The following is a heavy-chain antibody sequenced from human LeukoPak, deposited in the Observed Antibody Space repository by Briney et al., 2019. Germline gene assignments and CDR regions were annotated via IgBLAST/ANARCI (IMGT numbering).Heavy chain of an antibody. CDR1: GGSFSGYY. CDR3: ARGAGYCSSTSCYLYYFDY. D-gene: IGHD2-2*01. J-gene: IGHJ4*02. V-gene: IGHV4-34*01. Sequence: PSETLPLTCAVYGGSFSGYYWSWIRQPPGKGLEWIGEINHSGSTNYNPSLKSRVTISVDTSKNQFSLKLSSVTAADTAVYYCARGAGYCSSTSCYLYYFDYWGQGTLVTVSS. CDR2: INHSGST.